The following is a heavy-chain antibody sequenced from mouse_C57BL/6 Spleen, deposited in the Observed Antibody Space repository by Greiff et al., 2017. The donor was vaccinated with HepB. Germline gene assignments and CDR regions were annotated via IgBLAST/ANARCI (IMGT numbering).Heavy chain of an antibody. CDR2: ILPGSGST. Sequence: VQLQESGAELMKPGASVKLSCKATGYTFTGYWIEWVKQRPGHGLEWIGEILPGSGSTNYNEKFKGKATFTADTSSNTAYMQLSSLTTEDSAIYYCARRGLYYYGSSYYFDYWGQGTTLTVSS. D-gene: IGHD1-1*01. CDR3: ARRGLYYYGSSYYFDY. V-gene: IGHV1-9*01. CDR1: GYTFTGYW. J-gene: IGHJ2*01.